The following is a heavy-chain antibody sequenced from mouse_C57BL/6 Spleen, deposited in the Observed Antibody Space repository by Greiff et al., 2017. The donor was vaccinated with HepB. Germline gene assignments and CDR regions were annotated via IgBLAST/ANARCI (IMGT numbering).Heavy chain of an antibody. CDR3: ARYSNAMDY. J-gene: IGHJ4*01. CDR1: GYTFTSYW. V-gene: IGHV1-55*01. D-gene: IGHD2-5*01. CDR2: IYPGSGST. Sequence: QVQLKQPGAELVRPGASVKMSCKASGYTFTSYWITWVKQRPGQGLEWIGDIYPGSGSTNYNEKFKSKATLTVDTSSSTAYMQLSSLTSEDSAVYYCARYSNAMDYWGQGTSVTVSS.